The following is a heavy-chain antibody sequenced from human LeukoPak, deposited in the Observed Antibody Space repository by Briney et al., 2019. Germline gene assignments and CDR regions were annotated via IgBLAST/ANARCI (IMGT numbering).Heavy chain of an antibody. J-gene: IGHJ6*02. CDR1: GGTFSSYA. CDR3: ARDGWLRYFDPPDYYYYYGMDV. V-gene: IGHV1-69*01. CDR2: IIPIFGTA. Sequence: SVKVSCKASGGTFSSYAISWVRQAPGQGLEWMGGIIPIFGTANYAQKFQGRVTITADESTSTAYMELSSLRSEDTAVYYCARDGWLRYFDPPDYYYYYGMDVWGQGTTVTVSS. D-gene: IGHD3-9*01.